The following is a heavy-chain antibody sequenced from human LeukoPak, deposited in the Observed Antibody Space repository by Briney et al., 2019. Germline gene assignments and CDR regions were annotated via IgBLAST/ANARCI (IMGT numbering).Heavy chain of an antibody. CDR1: GFTFSSYA. V-gene: IGHV3-30-3*01. CDR2: ISYDGSNK. D-gene: IGHD3-22*01. Sequence: PGRSLRLSCAASGFTFSSYAMHWVRQAPGKGLEWVAVISYDGSNKYYADSVKGRFTISRDNSKNTLYLQMNSLRSEDTAVYYCASGIVVVPDYWGQGTLVTVSS. J-gene: IGHJ4*02. CDR3: ASGIVVVPDY.